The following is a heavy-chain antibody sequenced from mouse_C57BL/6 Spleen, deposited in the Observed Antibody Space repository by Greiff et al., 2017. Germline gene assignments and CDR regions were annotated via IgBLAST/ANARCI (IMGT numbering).Heavy chain of an antibody. CDR2: IDPSDSET. J-gene: IGHJ4*01. V-gene: IGHV1-52*01. CDR3: AGGFPYYYAMDY. CDR1: GYTFTSYW. Sequence: QVQLKESGAELVKPGASVKMSCKASGYTFTSYWMHWVKQRPIQGLEWIGNIDPSDSETHYNQKFKDKATLTVDKSSSTAYMQLSSLTSEDSAVYYCAGGFPYYYAMDYWGQGTSVTVSS.